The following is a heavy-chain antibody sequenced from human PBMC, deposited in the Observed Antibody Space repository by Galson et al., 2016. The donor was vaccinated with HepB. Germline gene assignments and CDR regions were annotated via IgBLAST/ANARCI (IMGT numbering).Heavy chain of an antibody. D-gene: IGHD3-3*01. J-gene: IGHJ3*02. V-gene: IGHV5-51*03. CDR2: IYPGDSDT. Sequence: QSGAEVKKPGESLKISCKGSGYRFTDYWIGWVRQMPGRGLEWMGIIYPGDSDTRYGPSFRGQVTISADKSISPAYLQWSSLKASDTAMYYLAGRYYDFWSGYPVDAFDIWGQGTMVTVSS. CDR1: GYRFTDYW. CDR3: AGRYYDFWSGYPVDAFDI.